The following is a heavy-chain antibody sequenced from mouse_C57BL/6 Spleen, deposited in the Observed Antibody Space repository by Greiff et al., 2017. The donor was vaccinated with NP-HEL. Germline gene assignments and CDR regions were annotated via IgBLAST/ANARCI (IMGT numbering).Heavy chain of an antibody. Sequence: EVKLMESGPGLVKPSQSLSLTCSVTGYSITSGYYWNWIRQFPGNKLEWMGYISYDGSNNYNPSLKNRISITRDTSKNQFFLKLNSVTTEDTATYYCARGTDFTVVATDYWGQGTTLTVSS. CDR1: GYSITSGYY. D-gene: IGHD1-1*01. CDR2: ISYDGSN. CDR3: ARGTDFTVVATDY. V-gene: IGHV3-6*01. J-gene: IGHJ2*01.